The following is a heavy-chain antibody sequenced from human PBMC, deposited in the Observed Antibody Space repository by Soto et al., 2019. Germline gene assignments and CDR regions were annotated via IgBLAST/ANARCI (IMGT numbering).Heavy chain of an antibody. V-gene: IGHV3-30*18. CDR2: ISYDGGNK. J-gene: IGHJ4*02. Sequence: VAVISYDGGNKYYADSVKGRFTISRDNSKNTLYLQMNSLRAEDTAVYYCANLLVPAALDYWGQGTLVTVSS. CDR3: ANLLVPAALDY. D-gene: IGHD2-2*01.